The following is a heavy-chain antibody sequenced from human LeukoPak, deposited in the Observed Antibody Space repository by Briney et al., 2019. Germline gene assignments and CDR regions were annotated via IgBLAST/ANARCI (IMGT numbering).Heavy chain of an antibody. CDR3: ARVGGRYYDSRALWAFDI. J-gene: IGHJ3*02. Sequence: ASVKVSCKASGYTFTGYYMHWVRQAPGQGLEWMGWINPNSGGTNYAQKFQGRVTMTRDTSISTAYMELSRLRSDDTAVYYCARVGGRYYDSRALWAFDIWGQGTMVTVSS. CDR1: GYTFTGYY. CDR2: INPNSGGT. D-gene: IGHD3-22*01. V-gene: IGHV1-2*02.